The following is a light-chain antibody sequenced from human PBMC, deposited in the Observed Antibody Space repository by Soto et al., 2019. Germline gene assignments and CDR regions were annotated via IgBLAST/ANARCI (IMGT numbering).Light chain of an antibody. CDR3: QQYDSSPLT. Sequence: EIVLTQSPGTPSLSPGERATLSCRASQSVSSSFLAWYQQKPGQAPRLLIYGASSRATGIPDRFSGSGSGTDFTLTISRLEPEDFAVYYCQQYDSSPLTFGGGTKWEIK. J-gene: IGKJ4*01. CDR2: GAS. V-gene: IGKV3-20*01. CDR1: QSVSSSF.